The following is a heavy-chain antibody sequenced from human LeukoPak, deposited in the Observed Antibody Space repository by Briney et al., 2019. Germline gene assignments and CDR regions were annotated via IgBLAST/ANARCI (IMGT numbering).Heavy chain of an antibody. Sequence: PSETLSLTCAVYGGSFSGYYWSWIRQPPGKGLEWIGESNDSGSTNYNPSLKRRVTISVHTSKNQFSLKLSSVTAADTAVYYCARQKRTQYCSSTSCYYYYYYMDVWGKGTTVTVSS. CDR1: GGSFSGYY. V-gene: IGHV4-34*01. CDR3: ARQKRTQYCSSTSCYYYYYYMDV. CDR2: SNDSGST. J-gene: IGHJ6*03. D-gene: IGHD2-2*01.